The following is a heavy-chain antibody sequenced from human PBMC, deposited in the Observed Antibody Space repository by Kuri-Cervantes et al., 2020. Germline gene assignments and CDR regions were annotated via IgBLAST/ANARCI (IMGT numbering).Heavy chain of an antibody. D-gene: IGHD3-10*01. CDR3: ASHYYGSGSPTRVYYYYGMDV. J-gene: IGHJ6*02. Sequence: GESLKISCAASGFTFSDYYMSWIRQAPGKGLEWVSSISSSSSYIYYADSVKGRFTISRDNAKNSLYLQMNSLRAEDTAVYYCASHYYGSGSPTRVYYYYGMDVWGQGTTVTVSS. CDR2: ISSSSSYI. V-gene: IGHV3-11*06. CDR1: GFTFSDYY.